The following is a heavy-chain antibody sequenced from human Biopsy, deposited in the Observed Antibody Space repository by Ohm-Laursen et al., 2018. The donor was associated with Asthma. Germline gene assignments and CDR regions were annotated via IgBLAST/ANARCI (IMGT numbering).Heavy chain of an antibody. CDR2: VFWSGST. CDR1: GGYTGSSDHH. Sequence: SQTLSLTCGVSGGYTGSSDHHWAWIRQAPRKGLEWIVFVFWSGSTHYSRSLERRVSISIDTATNEFSMKLWSVTPADTAVYFCARVVSYGDIYFGIDVWGPGNTVVVS. V-gene: IGHV4-30-4*01. CDR3: ARVVSYGDIYFGIDV. J-gene: IGHJ6*02. D-gene: IGHD4-17*01.